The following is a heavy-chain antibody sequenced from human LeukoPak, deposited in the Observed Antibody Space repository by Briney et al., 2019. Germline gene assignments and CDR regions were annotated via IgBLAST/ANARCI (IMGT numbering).Heavy chain of an antibody. Sequence: SETLSLTCTVSGGSISSGGYYWSWIRQPPGKGREWIGYIYHRGSTYYNPSLKSRVTISVDRSKNQFSLKLSSVTAADTAVYYCAREIPPRYYDSRGYLDYWGQGTLITVSS. V-gene: IGHV4-30-2*01. CDR2: IYHRGST. J-gene: IGHJ4*02. CDR3: AREIPPRYYDSRGYLDY. CDR1: GGSISSGGYY. D-gene: IGHD3-22*01.